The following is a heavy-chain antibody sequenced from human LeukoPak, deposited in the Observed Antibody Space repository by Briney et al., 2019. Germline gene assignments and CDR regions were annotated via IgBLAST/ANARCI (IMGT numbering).Heavy chain of an antibody. CDR3: ARGKWEVDY. CDR1: GFTFDDYA. Sequence: GGSLRLSCAASGFTFDDYAMHWVRHAPGKGLEWVSGISWNSGSIGYADSVKGRFTISRDNAKNSLYLQMNSLRGEDTAVYYCARGKWEVDYWGQGTLVTVSS. D-gene: IGHD1-26*01. CDR2: ISWNSGSI. J-gene: IGHJ4*02. V-gene: IGHV3-9*01.